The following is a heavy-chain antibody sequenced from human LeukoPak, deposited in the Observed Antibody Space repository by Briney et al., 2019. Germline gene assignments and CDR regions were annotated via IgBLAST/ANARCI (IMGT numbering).Heavy chain of an antibody. J-gene: IGHJ3*02. D-gene: IGHD2/OR15-2a*01. CDR1: GYSISSAYY. CDR3: ARSGSSAFHGAFDI. V-gene: IGHV4-38-2*01. CDR2: IYHSGST. Sequence: SSETLSLTCAVSGYSISSAYYWGWIRQPPGKGLEWIGSIYHSGSTYYNPSLKSRVTISLDTSKNQFYLKLSSVTAADTAVYYCARSGSSAFHGAFDIWGQGTMVTVSS.